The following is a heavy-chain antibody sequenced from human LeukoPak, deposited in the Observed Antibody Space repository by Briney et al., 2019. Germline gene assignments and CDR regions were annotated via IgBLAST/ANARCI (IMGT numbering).Heavy chain of an antibody. CDR3: ASTNWNYGINWFDP. J-gene: IGHJ5*02. V-gene: IGHV1-69*05. CDR2: IIPIFGTA. CDR1: GGTFSSYA. Sequence: SVRVSCKASGGTFSSYAISWVRPAPGQGLEWMGGIIPIFGTANYAQKFQGRVTITTDESTSTAYMELSSLRSEDTAVYYCASTNWNYGINWFDPWGQGTLVTVSS. D-gene: IGHD1-7*01.